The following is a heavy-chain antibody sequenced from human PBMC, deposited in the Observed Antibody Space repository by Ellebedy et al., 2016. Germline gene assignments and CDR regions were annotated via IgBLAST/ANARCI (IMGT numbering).Heavy chain of an antibody. CDR2: MNPNSGNT. D-gene: IGHD6-13*01. Sequence: ASVKVSXXASGYTFTSYDINWVRQATGQGLEWMGWMNPNSGNTGYAQKFQGRVTMTRNTSISTAYMELSSLRSEDTAVYYCASPAAAGTSSFDYWGQGTLVTVSS. CDR3: ASPAAAGTSSFDY. J-gene: IGHJ4*02. V-gene: IGHV1-8*01. CDR1: GYTFTSYD.